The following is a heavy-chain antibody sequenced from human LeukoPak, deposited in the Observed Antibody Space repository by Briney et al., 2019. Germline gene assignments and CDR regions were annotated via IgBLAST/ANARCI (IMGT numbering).Heavy chain of an antibody. J-gene: IGHJ5*02. Sequence: GESLKITCQGFGYSFTSYWIGWVRQMPGKGMEWMGVIYPGDSRIRYNPSFQGQVTISVDKSISTAYLQWVSLKASDTAMYYCACRDLTSTWSFPWGQGTLVTVSS. CDR1: GYSFTSYW. CDR3: ACRDLTSTWSFP. V-gene: IGHV5-51*01. CDR2: IYPGDSRI. D-gene: IGHD6-13*01.